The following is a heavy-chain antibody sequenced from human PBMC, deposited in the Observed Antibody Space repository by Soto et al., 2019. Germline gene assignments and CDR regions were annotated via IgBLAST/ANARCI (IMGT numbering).Heavy chain of an antibody. CDR1: GFTFSSYA. D-gene: IGHD2-2*01. J-gene: IGHJ4*02. CDR3: AKDGCSSTSCPTDY. V-gene: IGHV3-23*01. CDR2: ISGSGGST. Sequence: GGSLRLSCAASGFTFSSYAMSWVRQAPWKGLEWVSAISGSGGSTYYADSVKGRFTISRDNSKNTLYLQMNSLRAEDTAVYYCAKDGCSSTSCPTDYWGQGTLVTVSS.